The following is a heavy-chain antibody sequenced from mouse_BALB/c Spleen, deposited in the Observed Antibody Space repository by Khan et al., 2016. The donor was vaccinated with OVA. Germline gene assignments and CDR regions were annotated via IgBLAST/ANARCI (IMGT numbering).Heavy chain of an antibody. Sequence: QVRLQQSGPELVRPGVSVKISCKGSGYTFTDYAMYWVKQSHAKSLEWIGLISTYSGSTNYNQKFKCKVTMTVDKSSSAAYMELARLTSEDSAIYYCARPAYDGYYDYWGQGTALTVSS. V-gene: IGHV1S137*01. CDR2: ISTYSGST. CDR3: ARPAYDGYYDY. CDR1: GYTFTDYA. J-gene: IGHJ2*01. D-gene: IGHD2-3*01.